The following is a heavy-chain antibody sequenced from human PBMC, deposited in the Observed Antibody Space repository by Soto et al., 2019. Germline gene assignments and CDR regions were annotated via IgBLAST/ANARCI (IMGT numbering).Heavy chain of an antibody. V-gene: IGHV5-51*01. CDR1: GYSFTSYW. Sequence: GESLKISCKGSGYSFTSYWISWVRQMPGKGLEWMGIIYPSDSYTNYSPSFQGQVTISADKSISTAYLQWSRLKASDTAMYYCVREPYYYDTSGVDYWGQGTLVTVSS. CDR3: VREPYYYDTSGVDY. CDR2: IYPSDSYT. D-gene: IGHD3-22*01. J-gene: IGHJ4*02.